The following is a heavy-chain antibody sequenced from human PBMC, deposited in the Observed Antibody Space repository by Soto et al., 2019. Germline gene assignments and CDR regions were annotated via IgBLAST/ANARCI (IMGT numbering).Heavy chain of an antibody. D-gene: IGHD5-18*01. J-gene: IGHJ4*02. Sequence: GGSLRLSCAASGFTFSSYWMHWVRQDPGKGLVWVSSIKTDGTATQYADSVKGRFTVSRDNAKNTLYLQMNSLRAEDTAVYYCANNVDTAMGFDYWGQGTLVTVS. CDR1: GFTFSSYW. V-gene: IGHV3-74*03. CDR2: IKTDGTAT. CDR3: ANNVDTAMGFDY.